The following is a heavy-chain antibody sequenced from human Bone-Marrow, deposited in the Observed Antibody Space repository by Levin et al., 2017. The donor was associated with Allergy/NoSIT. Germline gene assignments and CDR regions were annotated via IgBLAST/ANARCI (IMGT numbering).Heavy chain of an antibody. V-gene: IGHV4-34*01. D-gene: IGHD3-10*01. CDR1: GGSFSGYY. J-gene: IGHJ6*03. CDR3: ATQLWFGSHMDV. Sequence: SETLSLTCAVYGGSFSGYYWSWIRQPPGKGLEWIGEINHSGSTNYNPSLKSRVTISVDTSKNQFSLKLSSVTAADTAVYYCATQLWFGSHMDVWGKGTTVTVSS. CDR2: INHSGST.